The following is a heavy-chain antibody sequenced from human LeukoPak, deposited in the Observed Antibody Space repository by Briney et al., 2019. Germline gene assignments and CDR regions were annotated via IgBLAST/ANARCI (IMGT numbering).Heavy chain of an antibody. CDR3: VRDLGVGGSWPLDF. CDR2: ISYTGSS. CDR1: GASVSTTSCL. D-gene: IGHD2-15*01. V-gene: IGHV4-39*07. Sequence: SETLSLTCVVSGASVSTTSCLWGWVRQTPGKGLEWIGNISYTGSSYYNPSLNSRVTMSLDPAKNHFSLRMTSLTAADTAVYYCVRDLGVGGSWPLDFWGPGTVVIVSS. J-gene: IGHJ4*02.